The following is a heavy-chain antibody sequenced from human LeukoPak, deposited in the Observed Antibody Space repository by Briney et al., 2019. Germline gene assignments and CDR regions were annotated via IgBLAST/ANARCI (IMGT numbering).Heavy chain of an antibody. J-gene: IGHJ4*02. CDR1: GYSISSGYY. CDR3: ASGRWGVIHY. D-gene: IGHD3-10*01. CDR2: IYHSGST. V-gene: IGHV4-38-2*02. Sequence: SETLSLTCIVSGYSISSGYYWGWIRQPPGKGLEWIGSIYHSGSTYYNPSLKSRVTISVDTSKNQFSLKLSSVTAADTAVYYCASGRWGVIHYWGQGTLVTVSS.